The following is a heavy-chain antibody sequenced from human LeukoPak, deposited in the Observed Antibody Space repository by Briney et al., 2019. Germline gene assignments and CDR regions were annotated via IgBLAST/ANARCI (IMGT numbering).Heavy chain of an antibody. D-gene: IGHD6-13*01. J-gene: IGHJ4*02. V-gene: IGHV1-2*02. CDR1: GYTVTCYY. Sequence: GASVKVSCKASGYTVTCYYMHWVRQAPGQGLEWMGWINPNSGGTNYEQKFQGRVTMTRDTSISAAYMELSRLRSDDTAVYYCARGIAAALTSFDYWGQGTLVTVSS. CDR3: ARGIAAALTSFDY. CDR2: INPNSGGT.